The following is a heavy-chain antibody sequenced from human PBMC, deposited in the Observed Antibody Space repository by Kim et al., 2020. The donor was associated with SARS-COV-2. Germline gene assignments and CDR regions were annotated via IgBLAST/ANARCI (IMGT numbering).Heavy chain of an antibody. CDR2: K. V-gene: IGHV3-11*04. D-gene: IGHD3-10*01. J-gene: IGHJ5*02. Sequence: KYHAVSVRGRLTISRDNARNSLYLQMNSLRAEDTALYYCVQGHYPSWGQGTLVTVSS. CDR3: VQGHYPS.